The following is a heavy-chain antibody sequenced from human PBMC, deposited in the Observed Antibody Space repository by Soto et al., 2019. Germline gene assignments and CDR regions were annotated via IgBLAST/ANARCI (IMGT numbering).Heavy chain of an antibody. CDR3: ARSPYSVSYLAYFDY. CDR1: GFTFSSYG. CDR2: ISYDGSNK. J-gene: IGHJ4*02. Sequence: QVQLVESGGGVVQPGRSLRLSCAASGFTFSSYGMHWVRQAPGKGLEWVAVISYDGSNKYYADSVKGRFTISRENSKNTLYLPMNSLRAEDTAVYYCARSPYSVSYLAYFDYWGQGTLVTVSS. D-gene: IGHD1-26*01. V-gene: IGHV3-30*03.